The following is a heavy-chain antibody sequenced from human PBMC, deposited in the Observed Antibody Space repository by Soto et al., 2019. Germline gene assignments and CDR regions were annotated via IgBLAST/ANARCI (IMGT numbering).Heavy chain of an antibody. D-gene: IGHD3-3*01. J-gene: IGHJ4*02. V-gene: IGHV3-23*01. CDR3: AKDRLEWLSIFDY. Sequence: PGGSLRLSCAASGFTFSSYAMSWVRQAPGKGLEWVSAISGSGCSTYYADSVKGRFTISRDNSKNTLYLQMNSLRAEDTAVYYCAKDRLEWLSIFDYWGQGTLVTVSS. CDR2: ISGSGCST. CDR1: GFTFSSYA.